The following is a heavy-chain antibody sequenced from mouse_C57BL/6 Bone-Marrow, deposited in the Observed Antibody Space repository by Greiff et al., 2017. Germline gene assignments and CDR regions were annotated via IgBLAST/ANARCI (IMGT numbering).Heavy chain of an antibody. J-gene: IGHJ1*03. CDR3: AREAYYYGSSPHWYFDV. V-gene: IGHV1-84*01. CDR1: GYTFTDYY. CDR2: IYPGSGNT. Sequence: VQLKESGPELVKPGASVKISCKASGYTFTDYYINWVKQRPGQGLEWIGWIYPGSGNTKYNEKFKGKATLTVDTSSSTAYMQLSSLTSEDSAVYFCAREAYYYGSSPHWYFDVWGTGTTVTVSS. D-gene: IGHD1-1*01.